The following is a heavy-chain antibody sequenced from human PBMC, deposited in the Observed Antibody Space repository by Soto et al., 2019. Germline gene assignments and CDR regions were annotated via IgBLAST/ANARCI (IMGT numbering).Heavy chain of an antibody. V-gene: IGHV6-1*01. CDR1: GDSVSSNSAA. Sequence: SQTLSLTCAISGDSVSSNSAAWNWIRRSPSRGLEWLGRTYYRSKWYNDYAVSVKSRITINPDTSKNQFSLQLNSVTPEDTAVYYCVVTGIPWTFDIWGQGTMVTVSS. CDR2: TYYRSKWYN. CDR3: VVTGIPWTFDI. J-gene: IGHJ3*02. D-gene: IGHD1-26*01.